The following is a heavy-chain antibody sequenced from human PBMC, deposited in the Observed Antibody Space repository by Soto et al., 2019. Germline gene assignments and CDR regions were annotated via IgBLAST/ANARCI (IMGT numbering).Heavy chain of an antibody. D-gene: IGHD6-13*01. Sequence: QVHLQESGPGLVKPSQTVSLTCNVSGGSFSSGGYYLTWVRQHPGKGLEWIGNIFYSGSSYYNPSHKSRLTLSVDTSKNQFSLKLSSVTAADTAVYYCARGYRNWFDPWGQGTLVTVSS. J-gene: IGHJ5*02. V-gene: IGHV4-31*03. CDR2: IFYSGSS. CDR1: GGSFSSGGYY. CDR3: ARGYRNWFDP.